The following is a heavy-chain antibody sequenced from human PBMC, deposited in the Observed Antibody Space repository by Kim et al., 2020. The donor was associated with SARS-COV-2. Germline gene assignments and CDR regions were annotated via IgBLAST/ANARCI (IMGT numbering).Heavy chain of an antibody. CDR1: GGSISSSSSY. CDR3: ARPRGNGWFDP. D-gene: IGHD2-8*01. V-gene: IGHV4-39*01. CDR2: IYYSGST. Sequence: SETLSLTCTVSGGSISSSSSYWGWIRQPPGKRLEWIGSIYYSGSTYYNPPLKSRVTISLDTSKNQFYLKMSSVTAADTAVYYCARPRGNGWFDPWGQGTLVTVSS. J-gene: IGHJ5*02.